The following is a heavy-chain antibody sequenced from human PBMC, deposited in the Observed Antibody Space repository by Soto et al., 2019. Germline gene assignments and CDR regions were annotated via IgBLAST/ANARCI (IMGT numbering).Heavy chain of an antibody. CDR2: IIPIFGAA. Sequence: QVQLVQSGAEVKKPGSSVKVSCKASGGTFSSYAISWVRQAPGQGLDWMGGIIPIFGAANYAQKFQGRVTITADESTSTAYMELSSLRPEDTAVYYCARLNIGYCSSTSCYSVDVWGQGTTVTVSS. CDR3: ARLNIGYCSSTSCYSVDV. V-gene: IGHV1-69*01. J-gene: IGHJ6*02. CDR1: GGTFSSYA. D-gene: IGHD2-2*01.